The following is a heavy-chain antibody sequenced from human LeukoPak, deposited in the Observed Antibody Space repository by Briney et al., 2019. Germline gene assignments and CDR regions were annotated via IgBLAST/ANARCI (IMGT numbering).Heavy chain of an antibody. V-gene: IGHV3-21*01. CDR2: ISSSSTYT. D-gene: IGHD3-22*01. J-gene: IGHJ4*02. CDR1: GFTFSSSR. CDR3: AEDSSAYYIFDH. Sequence: GGSLRLSCAASGFTFSSSRMNWVHQAPGKGLEWVSSISSSSTYTHYADSVKGRFTISRDNAKNSLFLQMNSLRAEDTAVYYCAEDSSAYYIFDHWGQGTLVTVSS.